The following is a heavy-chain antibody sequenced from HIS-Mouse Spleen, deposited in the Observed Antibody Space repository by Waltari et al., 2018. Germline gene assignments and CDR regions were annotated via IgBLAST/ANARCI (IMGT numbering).Heavy chain of an antibody. CDR1: GYTFTSYD. Sequence: QVQLVQSGAEVKKPGASVKVSCKASGYTFTSYDINWVRQATGQGLEWMGWRNPNSGKTGYAQKFQGRVTMTRNTSISTAYMELSSLRSEDTAVYYCARGDGITIFGVVIRVDAFDIWGQGTMVTVSS. V-gene: IGHV1-8*01. J-gene: IGHJ3*02. CDR3: ARGDGITIFGVVIRVDAFDI. D-gene: IGHD3-3*01. CDR2: RNPNSGKT.